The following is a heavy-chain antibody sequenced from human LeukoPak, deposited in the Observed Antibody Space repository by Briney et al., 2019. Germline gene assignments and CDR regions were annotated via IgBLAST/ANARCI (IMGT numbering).Heavy chain of an antibody. CDR3: ARKFDILTSYDNWFDP. Sequence: GASVKVSCKASGYSFIGYYMHWVRQAPGQGLQWMGWINPNNGGTHLAQKFQGRVTMTRDTSISTAYMELSRLTSDDAAVYYCARKFDILTSYDNWFDPWGQGTLVTVSS. CDR2: INPNNGGT. V-gene: IGHV1-2*02. D-gene: IGHD3-9*01. CDR1: GYSFIGYY. J-gene: IGHJ5*02.